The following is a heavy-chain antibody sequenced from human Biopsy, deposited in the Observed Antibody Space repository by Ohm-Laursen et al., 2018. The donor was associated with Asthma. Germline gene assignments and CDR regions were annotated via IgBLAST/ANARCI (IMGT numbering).Heavy chain of an antibody. CDR2: ISGGGGGT. D-gene: IGHD6-19*01. J-gene: IGHJ6*02. CDR3: AKDLSKAVGGSNDYYYGMDV. V-gene: IGHV3-23*01. Sequence: SLRLSCTASGFTFSNYAMNWVRQAPGKGLEWVSAISGGGGGTKYADSVKGRFTISRDNSKNTLSLQMSSLTAEDTALYYCAKDLSKAVGGSNDYYYGMDVWGQGTTVTVAS. CDR1: GFTFSNYA.